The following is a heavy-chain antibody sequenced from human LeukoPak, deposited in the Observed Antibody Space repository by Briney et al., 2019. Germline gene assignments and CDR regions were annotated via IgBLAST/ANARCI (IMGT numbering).Heavy chain of an antibody. D-gene: IGHD1-1*01. CDR3: ARDLRAPPGD. CDR1: GFTFSSYW. J-gene: IGHJ4*02. CDR2: INNDGSST. V-gene: IGHV3-74*01. Sequence: PGGSLRLPCAASGFTFSSYWMHWVRQAPGKGPVWVSRINNDGSSTTYAESVEGRFTISRDNAKNTVYLQMNSLKAEDTGVYYCARDLRAPPGDWGQGTLVTVSS.